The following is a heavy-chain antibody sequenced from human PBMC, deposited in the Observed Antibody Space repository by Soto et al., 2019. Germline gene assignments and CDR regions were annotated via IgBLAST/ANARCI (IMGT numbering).Heavy chain of an antibody. Sequence: PSETLSLTCAVSGGSFSATYWTWIRQPPGKGLEWVGEINHRGNTNYSPSLQNRVTISVDTSNNHFSLKLTSVTAADTAVYYCASARFDSWGRGILVTVSS. CDR2: INHRGNT. J-gene: IGHJ4*02. V-gene: IGHV4-34*01. CDR1: GGSFSATY. CDR3: ASARFDS.